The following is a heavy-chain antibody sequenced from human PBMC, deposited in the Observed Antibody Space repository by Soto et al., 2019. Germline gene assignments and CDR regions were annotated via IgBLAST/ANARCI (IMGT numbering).Heavy chain of an antibody. J-gene: IGHJ4*02. V-gene: IGHV3-21*01. Sequence: GGSLRLSCAASGFTFSSYSMNWVRQAPGKGLEWVSSISSSSSYIYYADSVKGRFTISRDNAKNSLYLQMNSLRAEDTAVYYCARGTPLNPFNDYYDSSGYYPFDYWGQGTLVTVSS. CDR3: ARGTPLNPFNDYYDSSGYYPFDY. CDR1: GFTFSSYS. CDR2: ISSSSSYI. D-gene: IGHD3-22*01.